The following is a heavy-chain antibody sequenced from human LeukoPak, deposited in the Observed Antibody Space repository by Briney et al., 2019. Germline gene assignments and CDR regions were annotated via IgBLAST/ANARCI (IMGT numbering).Heavy chain of an antibody. V-gene: IGHV4-61*02. CDR2: IYTSGTT. Sequence: PSETLSLTCTVSGGSISSGSYYWSWTRQPAGKGLEWIGRIYTSGTTNYNPSLKSRVTISVDTSKNQFSLKLSSVTAADTAVYYCARARRMDNFDYWGQGTLVTVSS. CDR1: GGSISSGSYY. J-gene: IGHJ4*02. D-gene: IGHD3/OR15-3a*01. CDR3: ARARRMDNFDY.